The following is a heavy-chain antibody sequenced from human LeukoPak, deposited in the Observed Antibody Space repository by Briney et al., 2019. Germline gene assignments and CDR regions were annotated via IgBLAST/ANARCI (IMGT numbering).Heavy chain of an antibody. Sequence: GRSLRLSCAASGFTFSSYEMNWVRQAPGKGLEWVSYISSSGSTIYYADSVKGRFTISRDNAKNSLYLQMNSLRAEDTAVYYCAGRDGYNTDYWGQGTLVTVSS. J-gene: IGHJ4*02. CDR1: GFTFSSYE. CDR2: ISSSGSTI. V-gene: IGHV3-48*03. CDR3: AGRDGYNTDY. D-gene: IGHD5-24*01.